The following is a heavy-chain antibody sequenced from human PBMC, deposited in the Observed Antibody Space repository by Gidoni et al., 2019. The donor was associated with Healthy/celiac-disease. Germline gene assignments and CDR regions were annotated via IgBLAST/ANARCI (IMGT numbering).Heavy chain of an antibody. V-gene: IGHV4-31*03. J-gene: IGHJ3*02. CDR1: GGSISSGGYY. Sequence: QVQLQESGPGLVKPSQTLSLTCTVSGGSISSGGYYWSWIRQHPGKGLEWIGYIYYSGSTYYNPSLKSRVTISVDTSKNQFSLKLSSVTAADTAVYYCARTPLMEWELLVPFDIWGQGTMVTVSS. CDR2: IYYSGST. CDR3: ARTPLMEWELLVPFDI. D-gene: IGHD1-26*01.